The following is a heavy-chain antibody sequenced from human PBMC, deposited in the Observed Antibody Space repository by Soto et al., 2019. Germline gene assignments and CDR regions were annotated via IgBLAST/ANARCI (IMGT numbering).Heavy chain of an antibody. J-gene: IGHJ5*02. CDR1: GGSINSYY. CDR3: ARFSPPRKSYDSNPGWFDP. V-gene: IGHV4-59*01. Sequence: SETLSLTYTVSGGSINSYYWTWIRQSPGKGLEWIGYVSSTGSTNYNPSLKSRLTMSLDTSTNEVSLSLTSVTAADAAVYFCARFSPPRKSYDSNPGWFDPWGQGIMVTVSS. D-gene: IGHD3-22*01. CDR2: VSSTGST.